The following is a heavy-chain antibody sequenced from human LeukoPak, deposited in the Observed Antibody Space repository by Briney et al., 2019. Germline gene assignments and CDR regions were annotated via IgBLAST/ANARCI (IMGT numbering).Heavy chain of an antibody. CDR3: AKNSGYGAKFPFDY. V-gene: IGHV3-23*01. CDR2: ISVSFSST. CDR1: GFTFSSYA. Sequence: GGSLRLSCAASGFTFSSYAMSWVRQPPGRGLEWVSAISVSFSSTYYADSVKGRLTISRDNPKNTLYLQMNSLRAEDTAVYYCAKNSGYGAKFPFDYWGQGTLVTVSS. D-gene: IGHD5-12*01. J-gene: IGHJ4*02.